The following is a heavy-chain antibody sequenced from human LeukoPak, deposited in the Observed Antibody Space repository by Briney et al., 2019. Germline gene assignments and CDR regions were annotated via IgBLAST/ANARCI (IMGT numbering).Heavy chain of an antibody. CDR3: ARDGITIFGVVTYDY. CDR2: ISSSSSTI. D-gene: IGHD3-3*01. CDR1: GFTFSSYS. V-gene: IGHV3-48*01. Sequence: GGSLRLSCAASGFTFSSYSMNWVRQAPGKGLEWVSYISSSSSTIYYADSVKGRFTISRDNAKNSPYLQMNSLRAEDTAVYYCARDGITIFGVVTYDYWGQGTLVTVSS. J-gene: IGHJ4*02.